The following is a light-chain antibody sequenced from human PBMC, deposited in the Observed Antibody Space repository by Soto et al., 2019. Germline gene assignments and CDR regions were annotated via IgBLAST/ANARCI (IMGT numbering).Light chain of an antibody. CDR3: QQYTGPPTT. J-gene: IGKJ5*01. CDR2: GAS. Sequence: IILTQSPDTLSLSPGERATLSCRASQTVSSNFLAWCQQRPGQAPRLLIYGASTRAAGIPDRFSGSGSGTDFTLTITRIEPEDSAVYFCQQYTGPPTTVGQGTRLEIK. V-gene: IGKV3-20*01. CDR1: QTVSSNF.